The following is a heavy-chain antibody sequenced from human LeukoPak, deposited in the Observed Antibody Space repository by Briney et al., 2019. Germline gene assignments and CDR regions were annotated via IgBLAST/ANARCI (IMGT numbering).Heavy chain of an antibody. CDR2: IYYSGST. Sequence: SETLSLSCTVSGGSISGSSYYWGWIRQPPGKGLEWIGSIYYSGSTYYNPSLKSRVTISVDTSKNQFSLKLSSVTAADTAVYYCARAGRASAARGSNYMDVWGKGTTVTVSS. CDR3: ARAGRASAARGSNYMDV. J-gene: IGHJ6*03. V-gene: IGHV4-39*07. CDR1: GGSISGSSYY. D-gene: IGHD6-6*01.